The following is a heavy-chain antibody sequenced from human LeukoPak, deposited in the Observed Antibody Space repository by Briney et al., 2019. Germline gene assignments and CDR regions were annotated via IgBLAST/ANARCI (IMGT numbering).Heavy chain of an antibody. D-gene: IGHD3-22*01. CDR3: ARVFRDSSGYPFDS. V-gene: IGHV4-59*02. CDR2: IHYSGNT. J-gene: IGHJ4*02. Sequence: SETLSLTCTVSGGSVTSYYWSWIRQSPGKGLEYIGYIHYSGNTNYNPSLKSRVTISVDTSKNQFSLKVNSVTTADTALYYCARVFRDSSGYPFDSWGQGTLVTVSS. CDR1: GGSVTSYY.